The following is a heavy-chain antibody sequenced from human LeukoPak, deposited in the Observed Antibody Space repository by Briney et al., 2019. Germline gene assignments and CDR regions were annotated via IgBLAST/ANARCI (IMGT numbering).Heavy chain of an antibody. V-gene: IGHV3-48*01. Sequence: GGSLRLSCAASGFTFSSYSMNWVRQAPGKGLEWVSYISSSSSTIYYADSVKGRFTISRDNAKNSLYLQMNSLRAEDTAVYYCARKGAYYFDYWGQGTLVTVSS. CDR1: GFTFSSYS. CDR3: ARKGAYYFDY. CDR2: ISSSSSTI. J-gene: IGHJ4*02.